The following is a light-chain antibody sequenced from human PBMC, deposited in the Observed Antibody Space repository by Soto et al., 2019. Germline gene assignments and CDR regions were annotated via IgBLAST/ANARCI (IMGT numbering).Light chain of an antibody. Sequence: QSVLTQPASVSGSPGQSITISCTGTSSDVGSYNLVSWYQQHPGKAPKLMIYEGSKRPSGVSNRFSGSKSGNTASLTVSGLQAEDEADYFCSSYAGSIFWLFGGGTKLTVL. CDR2: EGS. CDR1: SSDVGSYNL. V-gene: IGLV2-14*02. J-gene: IGLJ3*02. CDR3: SSYAGSIFWL.